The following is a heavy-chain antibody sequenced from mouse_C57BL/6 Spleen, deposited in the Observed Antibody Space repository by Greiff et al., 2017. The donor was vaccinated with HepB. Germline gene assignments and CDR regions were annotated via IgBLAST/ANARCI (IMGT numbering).Heavy chain of an antibody. V-gene: IGHV7-3*01. J-gene: IGHJ1*03. CDR1: GFTFTDYY. CDR2: IRNKANGYTT. Sequence: EVHLVESGGGLVQPGGSLSLSCAASGFTFTDYYMSWVRQPPGKALEWLGFIRNKANGYTTEYSASVKGRFTISRDNSQSILYLQMNALRAEDSATYYCARYPYDYGDVDVWGTGTTVTVSS. D-gene: IGHD2-3*01. CDR3: ARYPYDYGDVDV.